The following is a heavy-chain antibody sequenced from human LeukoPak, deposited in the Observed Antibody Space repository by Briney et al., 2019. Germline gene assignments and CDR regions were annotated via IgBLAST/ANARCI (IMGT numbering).Heavy chain of an antibody. V-gene: IGHV3-74*03. J-gene: IGHJ4*02. D-gene: IGHD6-19*01. CDR2: INDGASYT. Sequence: GGSLRLSCAASGFTFSPYWMHWVRQPPGKGLVWVSRINDGASYTTYADSVEGRFTISRDNAKNTLYLQMNSLRTEDTAMYFCAREAYGSGHRYSDFWGQGTLVTVSS. CDR1: GFTFSPYW. CDR3: AREAYGSGHRYSDF.